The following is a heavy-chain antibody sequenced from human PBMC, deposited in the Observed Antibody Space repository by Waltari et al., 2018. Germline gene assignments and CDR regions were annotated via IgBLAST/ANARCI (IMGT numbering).Heavy chain of an antibody. CDR3: ARNGKAWGYYRDV. J-gene: IGHJ6*03. D-gene: IGHD2-15*01. CDR1: GFTFSDYW. CDR2: LDTDEATI. Sequence: EVMLVESGGGRVQPGGSLRLSCAASGFTFSDYWMHWVRQVPGRGLLWVARLDTDEATIRYAASGNGRFTSSRDNGKNTLYLQMNSLSVEDTAVYFCARNGKAWGYYRDVWGKGTTVTVS. V-gene: IGHV3-74*01.